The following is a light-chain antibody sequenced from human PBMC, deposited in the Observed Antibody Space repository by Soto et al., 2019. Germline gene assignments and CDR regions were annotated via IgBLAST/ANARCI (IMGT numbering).Light chain of an antibody. V-gene: IGKV3-20*01. CDR3: QQYGRSPT. CDR2: GAS. J-gene: IGKJ1*01. Sequence: VFTQSPCTLSFSHCQIATLSYMASQSVSSSYLAWYQQKPGQAPRLLIYGASSRATGIPDRFSGSGSGTDFTLTISRLEPEDFAVYYCQQYGRSPTFGQGTKVDIK. CDR1: QSVSSSY.